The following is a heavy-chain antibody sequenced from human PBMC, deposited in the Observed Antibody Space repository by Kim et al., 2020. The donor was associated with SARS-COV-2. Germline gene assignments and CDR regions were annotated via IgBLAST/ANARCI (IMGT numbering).Heavy chain of an antibody. CDR3: AKDPYSEYSSGWNYFDY. J-gene: IGHJ4*02. CDR2: ISWNSGSI. CDR1: GFTFDDYA. Sequence: GGSLRLSCAASGFTFDDYAMHWVRQAPGKGLEWVSGISWNSGSIGYADSVKGRFTISRDNAKNSLYLQMNSLRAEDTALYYCAKDPYSEYSSGWNYFDYWGQGTLVTVSS. D-gene: IGHD6-19*01. V-gene: IGHV3-9*01.